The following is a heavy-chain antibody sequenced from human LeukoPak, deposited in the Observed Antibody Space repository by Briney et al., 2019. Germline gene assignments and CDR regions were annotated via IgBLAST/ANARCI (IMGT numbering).Heavy chain of an antibody. Sequence: ASVKVSCKASGGTFSSYAISWVRQAPGQGLEWMGRIIPILGIANYAQKFQGRVTITADKSTSTAYMELSSLRSEDTAVYYCARDSSTLYSSGWTPRFFDYWGQGTLVTVSS. CDR3: ARDSSTLYSSGWTPRFFDY. J-gene: IGHJ4*02. V-gene: IGHV1-69*04. CDR1: GGTFSSYA. CDR2: IIPILGIA. D-gene: IGHD6-19*01.